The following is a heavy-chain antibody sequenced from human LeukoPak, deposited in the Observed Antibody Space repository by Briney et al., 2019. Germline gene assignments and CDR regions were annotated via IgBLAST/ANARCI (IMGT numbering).Heavy chain of an antibody. J-gene: IGHJ4*02. Sequence: GESLKISCKGSGYSFTSYWIGWVRQMPGKGLEWMGIIYPGDSDTRYSPSFQGQVTISADKSISTAYLQWSSLKASDTAMYYCARLGFIAVAGSPFDYWGQGTLVTVSS. V-gene: IGHV5-51*01. CDR2: IYPGDSDT. CDR3: ARLGFIAVAGSPFDY. D-gene: IGHD6-19*01. CDR1: GYSFTSYW.